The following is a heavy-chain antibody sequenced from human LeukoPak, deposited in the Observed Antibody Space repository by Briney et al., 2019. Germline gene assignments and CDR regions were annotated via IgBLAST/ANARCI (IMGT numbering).Heavy chain of an antibody. J-gene: IGHJ4*02. Sequence: SETLSLTCTVSGGSISSSSDYWGWIRQPPGKGLEWIGSIYYSGSTYYNPSLKSRVTISVDTSKNQFSLKLSSVTAADTAVYYCARDDQPIVDFDYWGQGTLVTVSS. D-gene: IGHD1-26*01. CDR3: ARDDQPIVDFDY. V-gene: IGHV4-39*07. CDR2: IYYSGST. CDR1: GGSISSSSDY.